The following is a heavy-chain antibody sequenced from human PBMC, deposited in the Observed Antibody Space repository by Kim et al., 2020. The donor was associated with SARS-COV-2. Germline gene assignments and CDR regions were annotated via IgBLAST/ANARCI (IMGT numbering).Heavy chain of an antibody. D-gene: IGHD6-13*01. CDR3: ARDPSSSSWYYGRARWFDP. CDR2: INAGNGNT. V-gene: IGHV1-3*01. CDR1: GYTFTSYA. J-gene: IGHJ5*02. Sequence: ASVKVSCKASGYTFTSYAMHWVRQAPGQRLEWMGWINAGNGNTKYSQKFQGRVTITRDTSASTAYMELSSLRSEDTAVYYCARDPSSSSWYYGRARWFDPWGQGTLVTVSS.